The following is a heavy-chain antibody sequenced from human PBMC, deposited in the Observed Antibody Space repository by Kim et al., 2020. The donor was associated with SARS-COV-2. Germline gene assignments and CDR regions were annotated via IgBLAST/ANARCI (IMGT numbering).Heavy chain of an antibody. D-gene: IGHD1-7*01. CDR3: AKERLPYNRNYCFDY. Sequence: GGSLRLSCVASGFTFTSYGMHWVRQAPGKGLEWLAVVSNDGRDKYYADSVKDRFFASRDNSKKTLFLQLNGLTSEDTAVYYCAKERLPYNRNYCFDYLG. CDR1: GFTFTSYG. CDR2: VSNDGRDK. V-gene: IGHV3-30*18. J-gene: IGHJ4*01.